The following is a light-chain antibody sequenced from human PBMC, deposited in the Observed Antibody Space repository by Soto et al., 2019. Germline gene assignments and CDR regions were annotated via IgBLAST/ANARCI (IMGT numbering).Light chain of an antibody. CDR1: QRVSSN. J-gene: IGKJ2*01. V-gene: IGKV3-15*01. CDR2: GAS. Sequence: EIVMTQSPATLSVSPGERATLSCRASQRVSSNLAWYQQKPGQAPRLLIYGASTRATGIPARFSGSGSGTEFTLTLSSLPSEDFAVYYCQQYNNWPPPYTFGQGTKLEIK. CDR3: QQYNNWPPPYT.